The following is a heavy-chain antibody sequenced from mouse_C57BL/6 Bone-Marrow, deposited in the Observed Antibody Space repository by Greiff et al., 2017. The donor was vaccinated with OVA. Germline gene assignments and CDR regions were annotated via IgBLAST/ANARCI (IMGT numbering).Heavy chain of an antibody. D-gene: IGHD1-1*01. V-gene: IGHV1-55*01. Sequence: VQLQQPGAELVKPGASVKMSCKASGYTFTSYWITWVKQRPGQGLEWIGDIYPGRGGTNYNEKFKSKATLTVDTSSSTAYMQLSSLTSEDSAVYYCARGGYYYGSPYWYFDVWGTGTTVTVSS. J-gene: IGHJ1*03. CDR3: ARGGYYYGSPYWYFDV. CDR2: IYPGRGGT. CDR1: GYTFTSYW.